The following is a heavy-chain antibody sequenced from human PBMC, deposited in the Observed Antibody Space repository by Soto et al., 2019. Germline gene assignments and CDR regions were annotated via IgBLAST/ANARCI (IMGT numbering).Heavy chain of an antibody. V-gene: IGHV3-15*01. J-gene: IGHJ4*02. CDR3: NTDIGDTWYTFNFAY. D-gene: IGHD6-13*01. CDR2: IRRKTAGGTT. Sequence: LXLXCPASGFNFNNXWFSWGLRAQEKWLEWVGRIRRKTAGGTTDYAEPVKGRFTISRDDSKKTLYLQMNSLKTENTSVYYSNTDIGDTWYTFNFAYWGQGTLATVS. CDR1: GFNFNNXW.